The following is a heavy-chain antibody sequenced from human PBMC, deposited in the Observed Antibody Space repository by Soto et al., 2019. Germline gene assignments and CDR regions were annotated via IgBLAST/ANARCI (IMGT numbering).Heavy chain of an antibody. Sequence: QVQLVESGGGVVQPGRSLRLSCAASGFTFSSYGMHWVRQAPGKGLEWVAVISYDGSNKYYADSVKGRFTISRDNSKNTLYLQLNSLRAEDTAVYYCAKDRKEGVVITSYYYYYGMDVWGQGTTVTVSS. CDR1: GFTFSSYG. CDR2: ISYDGSNK. CDR3: AKDRKEGVVITSYYYYYGMDV. D-gene: IGHD3-3*01. J-gene: IGHJ6*02. V-gene: IGHV3-30*18.